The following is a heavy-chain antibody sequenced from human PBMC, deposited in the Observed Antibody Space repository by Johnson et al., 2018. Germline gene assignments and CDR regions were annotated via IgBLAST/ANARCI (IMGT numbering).Heavy chain of an antibody. Sequence: QVRLQEAGGGVVQPGRSLRLSCAASGFTFSSYALHWVRQAPGKGLAWVAFISYDGNNKHYADSVKGRFHIARDNAKNSLYLQMNSLRAEDTAVDYCARDQEYSSSRGLCGAFDVWGQGTLGTVSS. CDR2: ISYDGNNK. CDR3: ARDQEYSSSRGLCGAFDV. D-gene: IGHD6-6*01. J-gene: IGHJ3*01. CDR1: GFTFSSYA. V-gene: IGHV3-30-3*01.